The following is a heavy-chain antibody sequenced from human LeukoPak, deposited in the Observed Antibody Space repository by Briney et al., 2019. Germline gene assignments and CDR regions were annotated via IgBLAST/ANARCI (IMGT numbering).Heavy chain of an antibody. Sequence: GGSLRLSCAASGFTFSSYGMTWVRQVPGKGLEWVSGITGSGDYTNYADSAKGRFTISRDNSKNTLYLQMNSLRAEDTAVYYCAKTYGSGSRYYFDYWGQGALVTVSS. V-gene: IGHV3-23*01. CDR2: ITGSGDYT. CDR3: AKTYGSGSRYYFDY. D-gene: IGHD3-10*01. CDR1: GFTFSSYG. J-gene: IGHJ4*02.